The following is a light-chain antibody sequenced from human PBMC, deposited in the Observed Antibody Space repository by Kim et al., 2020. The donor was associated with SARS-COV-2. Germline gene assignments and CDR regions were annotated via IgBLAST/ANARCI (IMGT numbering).Light chain of an antibody. CDR3: QHYDSYSPWM. V-gene: IGKV1-5*03. J-gene: IGKJ1*01. CDR1: RDVSKY. CDR2: KAS. Sequence: DIQMTQSPSTVSASVGDRVTITCRASRDVSKYLAWYQQKPGKAPALLIYKASNLENGVPSRFRGGGSGREFTLTISGLQPEDFATYYCQHYDSYSPWMFGQGTKVEIK.